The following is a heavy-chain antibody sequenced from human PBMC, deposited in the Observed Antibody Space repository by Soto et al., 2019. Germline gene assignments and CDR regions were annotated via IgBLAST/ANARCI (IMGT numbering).Heavy chain of an antibody. CDR2: IYYSGST. J-gene: IGHJ4*02. CDR3: ARVAARPGADY. D-gene: IGHD6-6*01. CDR1: GCSISSIIYY. V-gene: IGHV4-39*01. Sequence: SDTLSLSFTVSGCSISSIIYYWGWIRQPPGKGLEWIGSIYYSGSTYYNPSLKSRVTISVDTSKNQFSLKLSSVTAADTAVYYCARVAARPGADYWGQGTLVTVS.